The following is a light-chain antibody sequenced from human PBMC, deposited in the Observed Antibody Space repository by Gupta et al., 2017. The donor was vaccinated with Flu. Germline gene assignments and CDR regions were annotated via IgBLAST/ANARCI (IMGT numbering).Light chain of an antibody. Sequence: DIQMTQSPSTLSASVGDRVTITCRASQSISTWLAWHQQKAGKAPKVLIYKASNLESGVPSRFSGSGSGTEFTLTISSLQADDFATYYCQQDKSYPWTFGQGTKVEIK. CDR1: QSISTW. CDR2: KAS. J-gene: IGKJ1*01. V-gene: IGKV1-5*03. CDR3: QQDKSYPWT.